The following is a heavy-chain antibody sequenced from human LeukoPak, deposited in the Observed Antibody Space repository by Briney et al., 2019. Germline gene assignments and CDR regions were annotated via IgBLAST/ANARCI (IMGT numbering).Heavy chain of an antibody. D-gene: IGHD4-23*01. CDR3: ARDNSVEDTAWWFDP. J-gene: IGHJ5*02. Sequence: ASVKVSCKAFGYTFTSYYMHWVRQAPGQGLEWMGIINPSGGSTSYAQKFQGRVTMTRDMSTSTDYMELSSLRSEDTAVYYCARDNSVEDTAWWFDPWGQGTLVTVSS. CDR2: INPSGGST. V-gene: IGHV1-46*01. CDR1: GYTFTSYY.